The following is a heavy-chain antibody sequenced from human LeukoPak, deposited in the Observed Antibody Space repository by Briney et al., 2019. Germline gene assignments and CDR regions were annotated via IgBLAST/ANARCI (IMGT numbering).Heavy chain of an antibody. J-gene: IGHJ4*02. CDR1: GFTVSSNY. Sequence: QPGRSLRLSCAASGFTVSSNYMSWVRQAPGKGLEWVSVIYSGGSTYYADSVKGRFTISRHNFKNTLYLQMNSLRAEDTAVYYCARGHRGYSADYWGQGTLVTVSS. CDR2: IYSGGST. V-gene: IGHV3-53*04. D-gene: IGHD5-18*01. CDR3: ARGHRGYSADY.